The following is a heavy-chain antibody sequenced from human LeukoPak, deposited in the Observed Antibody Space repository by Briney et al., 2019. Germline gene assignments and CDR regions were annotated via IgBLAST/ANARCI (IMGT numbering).Heavy chain of an antibody. CDR2: MFYSGST. V-gene: IGHV4-39*07. D-gene: IGHD2-2*01. CDR3: ARTTEDCSSTSCYQYWFDP. J-gene: IGHJ5*02. Sequence: SETLSLTCTVSGDSISSSYYYWGWIRQPPGRGLEWIGSMFYSGSTYYNPSLKSRVTISVDTSKNQISLKVRSVTAADTAVYYCARTTEDCSSTSCYQYWFDPWGQGTLVTVSS. CDR1: GDSISSSYYY.